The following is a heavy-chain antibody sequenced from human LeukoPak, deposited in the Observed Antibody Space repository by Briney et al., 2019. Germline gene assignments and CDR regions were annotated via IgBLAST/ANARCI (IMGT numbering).Heavy chain of an antibody. D-gene: IGHD5/OR15-5a*01. CDR3: ARYSTRYYFDY. CDR1: GGSISSYY. Sequence: SETLSLTCTVSGGSISSYYWSWIRQPPGKGLEWIGYIYYSGSTNYNPSLKSRVTISVDTSKNQFSLKLSSVTAADTAVYYCARYSTRYYFDYWGQGTLVTVSS. V-gene: IGHV4-59*01. J-gene: IGHJ4*02. CDR2: IYYSGST.